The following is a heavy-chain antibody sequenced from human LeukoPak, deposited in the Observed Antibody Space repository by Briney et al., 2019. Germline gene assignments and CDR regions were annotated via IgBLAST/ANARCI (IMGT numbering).Heavy chain of an antibody. V-gene: IGHV3-7*01. CDR1: GFTFSSYS. Sequence: SGGSLRLSCAASGFTFSSYSMNWVRQAPGKGPEWVANIKEDGSDKYYVDSVKGRFTISRDNAKNSLYLQMNSLRAEDTAVYYCARRVEEWQLDYWGQGTLVTVSS. D-gene: IGHD3-3*01. J-gene: IGHJ4*02. CDR2: IKEDGSDK. CDR3: ARRVEEWQLDY.